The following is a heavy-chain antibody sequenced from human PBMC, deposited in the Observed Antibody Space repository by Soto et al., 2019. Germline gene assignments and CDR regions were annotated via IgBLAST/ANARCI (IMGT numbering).Heavy chain of an antibody. J-gene: IGHJ4*02. V-gene: IGHV3-23*01. Sequence: GGSLRLSCAASGFTFSSYAMSWVRQAPGKGLEWVSAISGSGGNTYYTDSGKGRFTISRDNSKNTLYLQMNSLRAEDTAVYYCAKEMGLSDSSSDYWGQGTLVTVSS. CDR1: GFTFSSYA. CDR2: ISGSGGNT. D-gene: IGHD6-6*01. CDR3: AKEMGLSDSSSDY.